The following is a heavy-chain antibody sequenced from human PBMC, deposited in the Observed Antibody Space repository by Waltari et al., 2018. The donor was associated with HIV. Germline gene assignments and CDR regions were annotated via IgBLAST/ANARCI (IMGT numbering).Heavy chain of an antibody. D-gene: IGHD2-8*01. CDR2: IKQDGSEK. CDR1: GFTFSSYW. CDR3: AGRSPARRLNWFDP. Sequence: EVQLVESGGGLVQPGGSLRLSCAASGFTFSSYWMSWVRQAPGKGGEWGANIKQDGSEKYYVDSMKGRFTISRDNAKNSLYLQINSLRAEDTAVYYCAGRSPARRLNWFDPWGQGTLVIVSS. V-gene: IGHV3-7*01. J-gene: IGHJ5*02.